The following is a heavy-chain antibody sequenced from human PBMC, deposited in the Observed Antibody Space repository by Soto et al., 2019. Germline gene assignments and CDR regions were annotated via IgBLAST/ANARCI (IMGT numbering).Heavy chain of an antibody. Sequence: GGSLRLSCAASGFTLSGYAMDWVRQAPGKGLEYVSGISSSGSGIYYANSVQGRFTISRDNAKNTLYLQMDSLRAEDMAVYYCARDASGWSLVYYTDVWGKGTTVTVSS. D-gene: IGHD6-19*01. CDR1: GFTLSGYA. CDR2: ISSSGSGI. V-gene: IGHV3-64*01. CDR3: ARDASGWSLVYYTDV. J-gene: IGHJ6*03.